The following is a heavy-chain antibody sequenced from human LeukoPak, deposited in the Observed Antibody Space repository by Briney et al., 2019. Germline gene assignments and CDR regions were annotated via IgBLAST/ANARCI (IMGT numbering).Heavy chain of an antibody. CDR2: IYYGGST. CDR3: ASSDYPQNPPDY. J-gene: IGHJ4*02. Sequence: SETLSLTCTVSGGSISSYYWSWIRQPPGKGLEWIGYIYYGGSTNYNPSLKSRVTISVDTSKNQFSLKLSSVTAADTAVYYCASSDYPQNPPDYWGQGTLVTVSS. D-gene: IGHD4-17*01. CDR1: GGSISSYY. V-gene: IGHV4-59*01.